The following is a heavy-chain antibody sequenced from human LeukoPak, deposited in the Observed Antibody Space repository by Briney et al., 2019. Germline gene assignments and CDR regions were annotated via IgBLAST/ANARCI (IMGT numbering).Heavy chain of an antibody. Sequence: GGSLRLSCAASGFTFSSYAMSWVRQAPGKGLEWVSAISGSGGSTYYADSVKGRFTISRDNSKNTLYLQMNSLRAEDTAVYYCARAVDYYYYMDVWGKGTTVTVSS. CDR2: ISGSGGST. D-gene: IGHD2-15*01. CDR1: GFTFSSYA. J-gene: IGHJ6*03. CDR3: ARAVDYYYYMDV. V-gene: IGHV3-23*01.